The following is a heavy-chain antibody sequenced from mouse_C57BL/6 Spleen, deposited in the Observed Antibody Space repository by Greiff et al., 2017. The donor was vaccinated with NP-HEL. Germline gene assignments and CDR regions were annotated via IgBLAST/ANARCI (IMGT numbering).Heavy chain of an antibody. D-gene: IGHD1-1*01. CDR2: IYPRDGST. Sequence: QVQLQQSGPELVKPGASVKLSCKASGYTFTSYDINWVKQRPGQGLEWIGWIYPRDGSTKYNEKFKGKATLTVDTSSSTAYMELHSLTSEDSAVYFCARPGGGFTTVPDAMDYWGQGTSVTVSS. CDR1: GYTFTSYD. V-gene: IGHV1-85*01. CDR3: ARPGGGFTTVPDAMDY. J-gene: IGHJ4*01.